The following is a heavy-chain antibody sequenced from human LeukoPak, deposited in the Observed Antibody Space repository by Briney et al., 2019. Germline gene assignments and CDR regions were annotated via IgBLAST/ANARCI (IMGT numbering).Heavy chain of an antibody. V-gene: IGHV4-34*01. CDR1: GGSFSGYY. CDR2: INHSGST. J-gene: IGHJ4*02. Sequence: SETLSLTCAVYGGSFSGYYWSWIRQPPGKGLEWMGEINHSGSTKYNPSLKSRVTVSVDPSKNQFSLKLSSVTAADTAVYYCAPGPDYYDSSGYPGDYWGQGTLVTVSS. D-gene: IGHD3-22*01. CDR3: APGPDYYDSSGYPGDY.